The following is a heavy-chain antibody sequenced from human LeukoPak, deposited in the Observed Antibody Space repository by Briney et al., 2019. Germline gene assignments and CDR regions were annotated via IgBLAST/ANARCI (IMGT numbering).Heavy chain of an antibody. CDR2: ISGNAAAT. V-gene: IGHV3-23*01. D-gene: IGHD5-18*01. Sequence: GGSLRLSCVASEFTFSNFAMSWLRQAPGKGLEWVSTISGNAAATYYGDSVKGRFTISRDNSRNTLYLQMNSLRAEDTAIYYCARVDTVMAYYFDLWGQGTLVTVSS. CDR3: ARVDTVMAYYFDL. J-gene: IGHJ4*02. CDR1: EFTFSNFA.